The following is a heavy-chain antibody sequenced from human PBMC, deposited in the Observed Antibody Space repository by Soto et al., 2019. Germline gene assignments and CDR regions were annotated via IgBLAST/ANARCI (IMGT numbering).Heavy chain of an antibody. D-gene: IGHD3-22*01. CDR2: IYYSGST. CDR3: ARDSYYYDSSGPGGAFDI. V-gene: IGHV4-59*01. Sequence: SETLSLTCTVSGGSISSYYWSWIRQPPGKGLEWIGYIYYSGSTHYNPSLKSRVTISVDTSKNQFSLKLSSVTAADTAVYYCARDSYYYDSSGPGGAFDIWGQGTMVTVSS. CDR1: GGSISSYY. J-gene: IGHJ3*02.